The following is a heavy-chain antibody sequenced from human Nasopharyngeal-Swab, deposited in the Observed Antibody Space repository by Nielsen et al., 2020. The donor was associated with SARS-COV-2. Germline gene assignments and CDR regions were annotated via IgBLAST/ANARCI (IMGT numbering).Heavy chain of an antibody. CDR3: VRAYGSGGVRYYYYGMDV. D-gene: IGHD3-10*01. V-gene: IGHV2-5*02. CDR2: IYWDDDK. Sequence: SGPTLVKPPQTLTLTCSFSGFSLTSSGVGVGWIRQPPGKALEWLALIYWDDDKRYSPSLKSRLTITKDTSKNQVVLTMTNMDPGDTATYYCVRAYGSGGVRYYYYGMDVWGQGTPVTVSS. CDR1: GFSLTSSGVG. J-gene: IGHJ6*02.